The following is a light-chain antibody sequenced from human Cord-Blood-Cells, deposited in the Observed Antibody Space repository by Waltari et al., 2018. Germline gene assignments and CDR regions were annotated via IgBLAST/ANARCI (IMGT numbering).Light chain of an antibody. J-gene: IGKJ1*01. CDR1: QSVSSN. CDR3: QQYNNWPPWT. CDR2: GTS. Sequence: DIVMTQSPATLSVSPGERATLSCRASQSVSSNLAWYQRKPGQAPRLLIYGTSTRATGIPARCSGSGSGTEFTLTISSLQSEDFAVYYCQQYNNWPPWTFGQGTKVEIK. V-gene: IGKV3-15*01.